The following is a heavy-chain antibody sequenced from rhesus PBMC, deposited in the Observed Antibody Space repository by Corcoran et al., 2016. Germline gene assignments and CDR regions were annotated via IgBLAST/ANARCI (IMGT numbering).Heavy chain of an antibody. CDR1: GGSISSYY. V-gene: IGHV4-147*01. D-gene: IGHD4-29*01. Sequence: QVQLQESGPGLVKPSETLSLTCAVSGGSISSYYWSWIRQPPGKGLEWIGSIYGITGRTIHNPSPTSRVTTSTDTSKNQFSLTRTSVPAADTAVYYCARDQWTVAADNSFDVWGRGVLVTVSS. J-gene: IGHJ5-2*02. CDR2: IYGITGRT. CDR3: ARDQWTVAADNSFDV.